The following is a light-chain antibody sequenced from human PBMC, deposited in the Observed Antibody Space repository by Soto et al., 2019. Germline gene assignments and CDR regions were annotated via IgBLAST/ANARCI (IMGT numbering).Light chain of an antibody. Sequence: EIVMTQSPATLSVSPGDRATLSCRASHSVNSNLAWYQQKPGQAPRLLIYGASTRATDIPARFSGSGSGTEFPLTISSLQSEDFAVYYCQQYNNWPLTFGQGTKVEIK. J-gene: IGKJ1*01. V-gene: IGKV3-15*01. CDR2: GAS. CDR1: HSVNSN. CDR3: QQYNNWPLT.